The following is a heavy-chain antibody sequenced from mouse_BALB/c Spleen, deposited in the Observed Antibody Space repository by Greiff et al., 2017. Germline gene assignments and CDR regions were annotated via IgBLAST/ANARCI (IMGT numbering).Heavy chain of an antibody. CDR2: IDPENGDT. D-gene: IGHD1-1*01. V-gene: IGHV14-4*02. CDR3: NGGYYGGDY. J-gene: IGHJ2*01. Sequence: EVMLVESGAELVRSGASVKLSCTASGFNIKDYYMHWVKQRPEQGLEWIGWIDPENGDTEYAPKFQGKATMTADTSSNTAYLQLSSLTSEDTAVYYCNGGYYGGDYWGQGTTLTVSS. CDR1: GFNIKDYY.